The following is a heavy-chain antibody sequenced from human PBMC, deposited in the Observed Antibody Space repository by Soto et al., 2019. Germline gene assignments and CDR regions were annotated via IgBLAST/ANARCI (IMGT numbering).Heavy chain of an antibody. V-gene: IGHV3-23*01. J-gene: IGHJ4*02. CDR3: AKVRADYYDSSGPIDY. D-gene: IGHD3-22*01. CDR1: GFTFSSYV. Sequence: EVQLLESGGGLVQPGGSLRLSCAASGFTFSSYVMSWVRQAPGKGLEWVSAISGSGGSTYYGDSVKGRFTISRDNSKNTLYLQMNSLGAEDTAVYYCAKVRADYYDSSGPIDYWGQGTLVTVSS. CDR2: ISGSGGST.